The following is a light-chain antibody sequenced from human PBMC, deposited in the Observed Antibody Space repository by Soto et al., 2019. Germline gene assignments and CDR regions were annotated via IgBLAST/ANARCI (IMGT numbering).Light chain of an antibody. Sequence: QSVLTQSPSVSGAPGQRVTISCTGSSSNIGTDYDVHWYQHLPGTAPKLLIFGNNNRPSGVPDRFSGSKSGTSASLAITGLLAEDEADYYCQSYDSGLRGWVFGGGTKVTVL. CDR3: QSYDSGLRGWV. CDR2: GNN. V-gene: IGLV1-40*01. J-gene: IGLJ3*02. CDR1: SSNIGTDYD.